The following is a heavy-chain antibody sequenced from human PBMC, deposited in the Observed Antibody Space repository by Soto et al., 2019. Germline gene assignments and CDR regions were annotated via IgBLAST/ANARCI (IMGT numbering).Heavy chain of an antibody. CDR2: ISGSGGST. CDR1: GFTFSSYA. Sequence: PGGSLRLSCAASGFTFSSYAMSWVRQAPGKGLEWVSAISGSGGSTYYADSVKGRFTISRDNSKNTLYLQMNSLRAEDTAVYYCAKSLDYYDSSGYSGFDYWGQGTLVTVPQ. J-gene: IGHJ4*02. D-gene: IGHD3-22*01. CDR3: AKSLDYYDSSGYSGFDY. V-gene: IGHV3-23*01.